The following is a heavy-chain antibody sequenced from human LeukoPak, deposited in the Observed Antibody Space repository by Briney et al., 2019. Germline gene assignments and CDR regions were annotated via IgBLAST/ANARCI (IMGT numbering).Heavy chain of an antibody. J-gene: IGHJ5*02. Sequence: GGSLRLSCAASGFTFSSYGMHWVRQAPGKGLEWVAFIRYGGSNKYYADSVKGRFTISRDNSKNTLYLQMNSLRAEDTAVYYCAKDRPIYCSGGSCYQGSWFDPWGQGTLVTVSS. CDR3: AKDRPIYCSGGSCYQGSWFDP. CDR2: IRYGGSNK. CDR1: GFTFSSYG. D-gene: IGHD2-15*01. V-gene: IGHV3-30*02.